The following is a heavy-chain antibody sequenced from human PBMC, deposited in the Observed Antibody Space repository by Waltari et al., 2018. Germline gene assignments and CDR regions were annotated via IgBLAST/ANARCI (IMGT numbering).Heavy chain of an antibody. CDR3: ARGGGGDWEWFDP. CDR2: IYYNGST. D-gene: IGHD2-21*02. J-gene: IGHJ5*02. CDR1: GGSISGFY. Sequence: QLQLQESGPSLLKPSETLSLICTVAGGSISGFYWSWVRQPPGKGLDWIGYIYYNGSTNVTPSRKSRVTMSVATSKNQFSLKLSSVTAADTAFYYCARGGGGDWEWFDPWGQGPLVTVSS. V-gene: IGHV4-59*01.